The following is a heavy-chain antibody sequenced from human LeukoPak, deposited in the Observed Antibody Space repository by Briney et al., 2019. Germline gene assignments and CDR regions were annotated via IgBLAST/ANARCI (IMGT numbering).Heavy chain of an antibody. Sequence: PSETLSLTCTVSGGSITSGTFYWGWTRQPPGKGLEWIGTIHHSGSTSYNPSLQSRATISVDTSNNQFSLKLPSVTAADTAVYYCARLNVLAMATNFDYWGQGILVTVSS. CDR2: IHHSGST. D-gene: IGHD5-24*01. V-gene: IGHV4-39*01. J-gene: IGHJ4*02. CDR3: ARLNVLAMATNFDY. CDR1: GGSITSGTFY.